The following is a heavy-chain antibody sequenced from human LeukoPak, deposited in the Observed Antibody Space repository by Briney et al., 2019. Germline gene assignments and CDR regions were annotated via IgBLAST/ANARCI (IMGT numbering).Heavy chain of an antibody. J-gene: IGHJ4*02. V-gene: IGHV3-30*04. CDR2: ISYDGSNK. CDR1: GFTFSSYA. CDR3: ARDSSIAAAGTLDY. D-gene: IGHD6-13*01. Sequence: PGGSLRLSCAASGFTFSSYAMHWVRQAPGKGLEWVAVISYDGSNKYYADSAKGRFTISRDNSKNTLYLQMNSLRAEDTAVYYCARDSSIAAAGTLDYWGQGTLVTVSS.